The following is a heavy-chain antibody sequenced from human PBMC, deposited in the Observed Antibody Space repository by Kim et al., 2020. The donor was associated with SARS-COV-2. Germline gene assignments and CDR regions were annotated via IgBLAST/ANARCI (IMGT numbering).Heavy chain of an antibody. D-gene: IGHD1-26*01. V-gene: IGHV1-18*01. J-gene: IGHJ4*02. Sequence: GNTNYAQKLQGRVTMTTDTSTSTAYMELRSLRSDDTAVYYCAREVGAIDYWGQGTLVTVSS. CDR2: GNT. CDR3: AREVGAIDY.